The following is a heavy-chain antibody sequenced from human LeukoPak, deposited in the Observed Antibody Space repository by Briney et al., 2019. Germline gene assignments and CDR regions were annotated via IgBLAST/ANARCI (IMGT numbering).Heavy chain of an antibody. CDR3: ARAAPSYGGNSWFDY. J-gene: IGHJ4*02. CDR1: GFTFSSYS. D-gene: IGHD4-23*01. CDR2: ISSSSYI. V-gene: IGHV3-21*01. Sequence: PGGSLRLSCAASGFTFSSYSMNWVRQAPGKGLEWVSSISSSSYIYYADSVKGRFTISRDNAKNSLYLQMNSLRAEDTAVYYCARAAPSYGGNSWFDYWGQGTLVTVSS.